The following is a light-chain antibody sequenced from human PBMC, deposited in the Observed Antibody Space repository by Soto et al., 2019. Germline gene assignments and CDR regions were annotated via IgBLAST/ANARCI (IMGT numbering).Light chain of an antibody. CDR2: GAS. Sequence: EVVLTQSPATLSVSPGERATLSCRASESVRTSLAWYQQKPGRSPSLLIFGASTRATGLPARFSGSGSGEEFTLTISSLQSEDFAVYYCQQYADWPRTFGQVTKLEFK. CDR3: QQYADWPRT. CDR1: ESVRTS. V-gene: IGKV3-15*01. J-gene: IGKJ1*01.